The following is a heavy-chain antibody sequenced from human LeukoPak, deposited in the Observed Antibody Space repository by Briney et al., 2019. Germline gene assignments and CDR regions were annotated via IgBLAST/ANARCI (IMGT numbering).Heavy chain of an antibody. D-gene: IGHD2-2*01. J-gene: IGHJ6*03. CDR2: FDPEDGET. V-gene: IGHV1-24*01. Sequence: ASVKVSCKASGHTFTSYDINWVRQATGQGLEWMGGFDPEDGETIYAQKFQGRVTMTEDTSTDTAYMELSSLRSEDTAVYYCATETQQYCSSTSCSPPYYYYYMDVWGKGTTVTVSS. CDR3: ATETQQYCSSTSCSPPYYYYYMDV. CDR1: GHTFTSYD.